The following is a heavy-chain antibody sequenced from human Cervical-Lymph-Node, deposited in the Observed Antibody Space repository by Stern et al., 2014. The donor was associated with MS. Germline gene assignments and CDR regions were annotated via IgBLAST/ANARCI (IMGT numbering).Heavy chain of an antibody. V-gene: IGHV4-59*01. Sequence: QLQLQESGPGLVKPSETVSLTCTVSGGSMSSKYWNWILQPPGKGLEWIGYIYSDGSTNYNPSLKSRVVISLDKSTNQFSLSLTSVTAADTAVYYCARVTGRGTRQNWFDSWGQGTLVTVSS. CDR1: GGSMSSKY. CDR2: IYSDGST. D-gene: IGHD1-26*01. J-gene: IGHJ5*01. CDR3: ARVTGRGTRQNWFDS.